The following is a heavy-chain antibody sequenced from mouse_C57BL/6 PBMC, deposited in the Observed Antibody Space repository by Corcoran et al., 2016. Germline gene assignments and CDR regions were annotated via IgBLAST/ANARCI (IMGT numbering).Heavy chain of an antibody. CDR3: ARPYVDYAMDY. D-gene: IGHD1-1*01. CDR2: INTYSGVP. CDR1: GYTFTTYG. V-gene: IGHV9-3*01. Sequence: QIQLVQSGPELKKPGETVKISCKASGYTFTTYGMSWVKQAPGKGLKWMGWINTYSGVPTYADDFKGRFAFSLETSASTAYLQINNLKNEDTATYFCARPYVDYAMDYWGQGTSVTVS. J-gene: IGHJ4*01.